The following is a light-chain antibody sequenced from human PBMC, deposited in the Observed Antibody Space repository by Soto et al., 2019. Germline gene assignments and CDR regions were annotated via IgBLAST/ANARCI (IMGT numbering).Light chain of an antibody. CDR1: QSIYKW. Sequence: DIQMTQSPSSVSASIGDRVTISCRASQSIYKWLVWYQQKPGKAPKLLIYAASSLQSGVPSRFSGSGYGTDFTLTISSLHHEDSATYYCQQADSFPLTFGGGTKVEI. J-gene: IGKJ4*01. V-gene: IGKV1-12*01. CDR3: QQADSFPLT. CDR2: AAS.